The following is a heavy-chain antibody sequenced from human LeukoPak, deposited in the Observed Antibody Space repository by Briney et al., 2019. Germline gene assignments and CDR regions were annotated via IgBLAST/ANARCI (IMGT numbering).Heavy chain of an antibody. D-gene: IGHD3-22*01. CDR2: IYYSGST. J-gene: IGHJ3*02. CDR1: GGSMSPYH. V-gene: IGHV4-59*12. Sequence: SETLSLTCTVSGGSMSPYHWGWIRQPPGKGLEWTGYIYYSGSTNYNPSLKSRVTISVDTSKNQFSLKLSSVTAADTAVYYCARGPVTMIVVVTRGDAFDIWGQGTMVTVSS. CDR3: ARGPVTMIVVVTRGDAFDI.